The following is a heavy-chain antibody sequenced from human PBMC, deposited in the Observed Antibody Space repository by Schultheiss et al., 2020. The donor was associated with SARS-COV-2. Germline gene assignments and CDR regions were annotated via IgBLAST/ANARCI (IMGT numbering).Heavy chain of an antibody. CDR1: GGSISSYC. D-gene: IGHD2-2*02. Sequence: SETLSLTCTVSGGSISSYCWSWIRQPAGKGLEWIGRIYTSGSTNYNPSLKSRVTMSVDTSKNQFSLKLSSVTAADTAVYYCARADCSSTSCYTVAFDIWGQGTMVTVSS. CDR3: ARADCSSTSCYTVAFDI. CDR2: IYTSGST. J-gene: IGHJ3*02. V-gene: IGHV4-4*07.